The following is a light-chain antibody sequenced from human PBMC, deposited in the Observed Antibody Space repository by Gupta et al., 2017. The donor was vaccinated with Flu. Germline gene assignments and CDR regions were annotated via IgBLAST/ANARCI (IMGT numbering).Light chain of an antibody. CDR1: SSEVGAYGL. Sequence: TSSEVGAYGLVSWYQQHPGKVPKLIIYEVNKRPSGVSNRFSGSVSGNTASLTISGLQAEDEADYYCCSYTSASTGVFGGGTKVTVL. V-gene: IGLV2-14*01. CDR3: CSYTSASTGV. CDR2: EVN. J-gene: IGLJ3*02.